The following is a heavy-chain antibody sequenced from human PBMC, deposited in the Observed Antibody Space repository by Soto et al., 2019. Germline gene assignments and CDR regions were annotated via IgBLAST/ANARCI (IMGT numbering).Heavy chain of an antibody. CDR2: IYYSGNT. CDR3: AGEGSQGYYFDY. V-gene: IGHV4-31*02. Sequence: QVQLQESGPGLVKPSQTLSLTCTVSGGSVNSGVYYWTWIRQHPGKGLEWIGYIYYSGNTYYNPSLMSRPTISIDTSRNQFCLKVSSVTAADTAVYYCAGEGSQGYYFDYWGQGTLVTVSS. J-gene: IGHJ4*02. CDR1: GGSVNSGVYY.